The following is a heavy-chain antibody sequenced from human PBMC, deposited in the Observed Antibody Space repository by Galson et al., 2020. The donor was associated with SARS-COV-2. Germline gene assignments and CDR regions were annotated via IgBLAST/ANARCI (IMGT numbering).Heavy chain of an antibody. Sequence: ASVKVSCKASGYTFTSYSISWVRPAPGQGLEWMGWISAYNGNTHYAQKLQGRVTMTTDTSTSTAYMELRSLRSDDTAVYYCALGYSGYDWALVYWGQGTLVTVSS. J-gene: IGHJ4*02. V-gene: IGHV1-18*01. CDR1: GYTFTSYS. CDR3: ALGYSGYDWALVY. CDR2: ISAYNGNT. D-gene: IGHD5-12*01.